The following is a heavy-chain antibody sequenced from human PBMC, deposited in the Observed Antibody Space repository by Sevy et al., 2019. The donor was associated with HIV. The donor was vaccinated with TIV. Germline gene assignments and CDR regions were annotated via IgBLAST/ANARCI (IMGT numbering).Heavy chain of an antibody. CDR3: ARSPDSTGYYPAFDI. Sequence: SETLSLTCTVSGGSVRSGSYYWSWIRQPPGKGLEWIGYIYSSGSTISNPSLESRVSITVDTSKNQVSLKLASVTAAATAVYYCARSPDSTGYYPAFDIWGQGTMVTVSS. CDR1: GGSVRSGSYY. CDR2: IYSSGST. V-gene: IGHV4-61*01. J-gene: IGHJ3*02. D-gene: IGHD3-22*01.